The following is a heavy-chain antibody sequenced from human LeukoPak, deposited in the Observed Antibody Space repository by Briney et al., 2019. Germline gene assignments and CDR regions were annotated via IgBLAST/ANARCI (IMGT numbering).Heavy chain of an antibody. Sequence: GGSLRLSCAASGFTFSSYDMSWVRQAPGKGLEWVSAISGSGGTTYYADSVKGRFTISRDNSKNTLYLQMNSLRAADTAVYYCAKVYSSSWYPLFDYWGQGTLVTVSS. CDR3: AKVYSSSWYPLFDY. CDR2: ISGSGGTT. V-gene: IGHV3-23*01. J-gene: IGHJ4*02. D-gene: IGHD6-13*01. CDR1: GFTFSSYD.